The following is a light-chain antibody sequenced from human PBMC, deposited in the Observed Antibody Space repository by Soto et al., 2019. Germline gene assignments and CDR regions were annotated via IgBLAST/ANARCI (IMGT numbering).Light chain of an antibody. J-gene: IGKJ1*01. CDR2: GAS. Sequence: EIVLTQSPATLSLSPGERATLSCRASQSVSSYLAWYQHKPGQAPTLLIYGASTRATDIPARFSGSGSGTEFTLTISSLQSEDFAVYYCQQYNNWPRGTFGQGTKVDI. CDR3: QQYNNWPRGT. CDR1: QSVSSY. V-gene: IGKV3-15*01.